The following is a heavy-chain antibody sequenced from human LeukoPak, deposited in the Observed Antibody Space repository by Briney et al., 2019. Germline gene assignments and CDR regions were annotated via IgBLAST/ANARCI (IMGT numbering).Heavy chain of an antibody. CDR2: ISGSGGST. CDR1: GFTFSSYA. J-gene: IGHJ4*02. CDR3: AKDLLNYYDSSGYYGTTNFDY. D-gene: IGHD3-22*01. V-gene: IGHV3-23*01. Sequence: GGSLRLSCGTSGFTFSSYAMSWVRQAPGKGLEWVSAISGSGGSTYYADSVKGRFTISRDNSKNTLYLQMNSLRAEDTAVYYCAKDLLNYYDSSGYYGTTNFDYWGQGTLVTVSS.